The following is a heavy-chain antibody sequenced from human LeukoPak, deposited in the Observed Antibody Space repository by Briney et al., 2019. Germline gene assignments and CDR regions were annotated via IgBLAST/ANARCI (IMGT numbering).Heavy chain of an antibody. J-gene: IGHJ4*02. D-gene: IGHD2-15*01. CDR3: ASAHCSGGSCYSDY. CDR2: ISSSGSTI. Sequence: PGGSLRLSCAASGFTFSSYEMNWVRQAPGKGLEWVSYISSSGSTIYYADSVKGRFTISRDNAKHSLYLQMNSLRAEDTAVYYCASAHCSGGSCYSDYWGQGTLVTVSS. CDR1: GFTFSSYE. V-gene: IGHV3-48*03.